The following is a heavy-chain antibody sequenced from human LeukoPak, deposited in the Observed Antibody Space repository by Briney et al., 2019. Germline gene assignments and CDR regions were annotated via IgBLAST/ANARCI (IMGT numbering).Heavy chain of an antibody. CDR2: IYYSGIT. Sequence: SETLSLTCAVSGGSISGYYWSWIRQPPGKGLEWIGYIYYSGITNYNPTLKSRVTISVDTSKNQFSLKLSSVTAADTAVYYCARHLYSGYDRVFDYWGQGTLVTVSS. D-gene: IGHD5-12*01. V-gene: IGHV4-59*08. CDR1: GGSISGYY. CDR3: ARHLYSGYDRVFDY. J-gene: IGHJ4*02.